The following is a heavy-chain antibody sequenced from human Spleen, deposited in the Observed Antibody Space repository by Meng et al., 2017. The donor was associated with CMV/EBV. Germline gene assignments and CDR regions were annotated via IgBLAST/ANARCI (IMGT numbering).Heavy chain of an antibody. D-gene: IGHD3-3*01. Sequence: ASVKVSCKASGYSFTTYDINWVRQAAGQGPEWMGWMNPKSGETGYAQKFQGRVTLTRNTAIRTAYLGLSSLRSEDTAVYFCARGPLDWLLTHFNFALDVWGQGTTVTVSS. J-gene: IGHJ6*02. CDR3: ARGPLDWLLTHFNFALDV. V-gene: IGHV1-8*02. CDR2: MNPKSGET. CDR1: GYSFTTYD.